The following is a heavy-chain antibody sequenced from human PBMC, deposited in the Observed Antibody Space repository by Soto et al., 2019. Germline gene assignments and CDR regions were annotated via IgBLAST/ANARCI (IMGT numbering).Heavy chain of an antibody. J-gene: IGHJ4*02. Sequence: EVQLVESGGGLVQPGGSLKLSCAASGFTFSGSAMHWVRQASGKGLEWVGRIRSKANSYATAYAASVKGRFTIPRDDSKNPVCLKRNGLKTDATPVFCLPRYDDGGDGGGGYWGQGTLVTVSS. CDR3: PRYDDGGDGGGGY. CDR2: IRSKANSYAT. CDR1: GFTFSGSA. D-gene: IGHD1-1*01. V-gene: IGHV3-73*02.